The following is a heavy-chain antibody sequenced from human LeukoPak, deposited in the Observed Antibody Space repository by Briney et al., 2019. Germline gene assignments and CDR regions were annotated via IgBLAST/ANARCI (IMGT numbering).Heavy chain of an antibody. D-gene: IGHD2-2*01. CDR1: GLTLSSYE. V-gene: IGHV3-48*03. CDR3: ARCLLGYCSSTSCYEGYYHYGMDV. CDR2: ISSSGSTI. J-gene: IGHJ6*02. Sequence: PGGSLRLSCAASGLTLSSYEMNWVRQAPGKGLEWVSYISSSGSTIYYADSVKGRFTISRDNAKNSLYLQMNSLRAEDTAVYYCARCLLGYCSSTSCYEGYYHYGMDVWGQGTTVTVSS.